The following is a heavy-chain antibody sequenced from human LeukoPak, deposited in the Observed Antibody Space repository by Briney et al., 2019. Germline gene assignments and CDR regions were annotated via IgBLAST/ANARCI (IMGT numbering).Heavy chain of an antibody. CDR2: FDPEDGET. Sequence: GASVKVSCKVSGYTLTELSMHWVRQAPGKGLEWMGGFDPEDGETIYAQKFQGRVTMTEDTSTDTAYMELSSLRSEDTAVYYCARDRNAGPRSGWYGRDDAFDIWGQGTMVTVSS. V-gene: IGHV1-24*01. D-gene: IGHD6-19*01. J-gene: IGHJ3*02. CDR3: ARDRNAGPRSGWYGRDDAFDI. CDR1: GYTLTELS.